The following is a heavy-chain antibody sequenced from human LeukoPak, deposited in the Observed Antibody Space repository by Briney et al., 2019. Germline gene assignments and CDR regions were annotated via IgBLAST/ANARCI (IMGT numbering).Heavy chain of an antibody. CDR3: ARDSKYSSGWYHDY. D-gene: IGHD6-19*01. CDR2: IYYSGST. CDR1: GGSISSGDYY. V-gene: IGHV4-30-4*01. J-gene: IGHJ4*02. Sequence: PSETLSLTCTVSGGSISSGDYYWSWIRQPPGKGLEWIGYIYYSGSTYYNPSLKSRVTISVDTSKNQFSLKLSSVTAADTAVYYCARDSKYSSGWYHDYWGQGTLVTVSS.